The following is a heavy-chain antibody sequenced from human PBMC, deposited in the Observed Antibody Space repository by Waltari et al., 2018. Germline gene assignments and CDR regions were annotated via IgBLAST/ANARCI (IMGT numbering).Heavy chain of an antibody. J-gene: IGHJ5*02. CDR1: GGTFSSYA. CDR2: IIPIFGTA. CDR3: ARVRYSSGWYGWFDP. D-gene: IGHD6-19*01. V-gene: IGHV1-69*05. Sequence: QVQLVQSGAEVKKPGSSVKVSCKASGGTFSSYAISRVRQAPGQGLEWMGGIIPIFGTANYAQKFQGRVTLTTDESTSTAYMELSSRRSEDTAVYYCARVRYSSGWYGWFDPWGQGTLVTVSS.